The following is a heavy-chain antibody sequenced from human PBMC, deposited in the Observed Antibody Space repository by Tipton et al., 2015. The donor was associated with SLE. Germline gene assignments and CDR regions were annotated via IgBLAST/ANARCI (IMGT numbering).Heavy chain of an antibody. D-gene: IGHD5-12*01. J-gene: IGHJ4*02. V-gene: IGHV4-39*01. CDR3: TRLVGGYAL. CDR2: IFHSGST. CDR1: GGSISSAGNY. Sequence: TLSLTCTVSGGSISSAGNYWSWIRQPPGKGLEWIGTIFHSGSTYYSPPLEGRVTISGDTSKNQLSLRLTSLSAADTAVYYCTRLVGGYALWGQGTPVTVSS.